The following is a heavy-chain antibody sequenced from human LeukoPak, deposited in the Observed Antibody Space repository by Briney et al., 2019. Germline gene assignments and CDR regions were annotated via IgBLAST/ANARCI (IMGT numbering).Heavy chain of an antibody. CDR1: GYSFTSYW. Sequence: GESLKISCKGSGYSFTSYWIGWVRQMPGKGLEWMGIIYPGDSDTRYSPSFQGQVTISADKSISTAYLQWSSLKASDTAIYYCARLVTPSVDSASWFDTWGQGTLVTVSS. V-gene: IGHV5-51*01. J-gene: IGHJ5*02. CDR2: IYPGDSDT. CDR3: ARLVTPSVDSASWFDT. D-gene: IGHD5-18*01.